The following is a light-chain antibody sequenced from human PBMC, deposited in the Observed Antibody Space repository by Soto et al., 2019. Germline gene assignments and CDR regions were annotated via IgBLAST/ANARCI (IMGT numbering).Light chain of an antibody. CDR1: QSVSSN. V-gene: IGKV3-15*01. J-gene: IGKJ1*01. CDR2: GAS. CDR3: QQYNNWPRT. Sequence: IVMTQAQATLSVSPGERPTLYCRASQSVSSNLAWYQQKPGQAPRLLIYGASTRATGIPARFSGSGSGTEFTLTISSLQSEDFAVYYCQQYNNWPRTFGQGTEVDIK.